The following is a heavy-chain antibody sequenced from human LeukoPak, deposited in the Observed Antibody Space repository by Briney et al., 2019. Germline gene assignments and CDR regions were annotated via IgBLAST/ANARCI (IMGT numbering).Heavy chain of an antibody. CDR3: ARAHPRGYPVPYYYYMDV. CDR1: GGTFSSYA. J-gene: IGHJ6*03. V-gene: IGHV1-69*05. D-gene: IGHD6-13*01. CDR2: IIPIFGTA. Sequence: SVKVSCKASGGTFSSYAISWVRQAPGQGLEWMGGIIPIFGTANYAQKFQGRVTITTDESTSTAYMELSSLRSEDTAVYYCARAHPRGYPVPYYYYMDVWGKGTTVTVSS.